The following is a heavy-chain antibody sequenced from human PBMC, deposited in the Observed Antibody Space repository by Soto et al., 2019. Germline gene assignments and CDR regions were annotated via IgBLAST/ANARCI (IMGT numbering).Heavy chain of an antibody. CDR3: ARGGLRYFDSTPLYNWFDP. CDR2: INHSGST. D-gene: IGHD3-9*01. J-gene: IGHJ5*02. V-gene: IGHV4-34*01. CDR1: GGSFSGYY. Sequence: PSETLSLTCAVYGGSFSGYYWSWIRQPPGKGLEWIGEINHSGSTNYNPSLKSRVTISVDTSKNQFSLKLSSVTAADTAVYYCARGGLRYFDSTPLYNWFDPWGQGTLVTSPQ.